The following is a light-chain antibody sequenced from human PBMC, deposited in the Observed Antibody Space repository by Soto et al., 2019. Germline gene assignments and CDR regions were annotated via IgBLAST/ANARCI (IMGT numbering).Light chain of an antibody. V-gene: IGKV3-11*01. CDR2: DAS. Sequence: EIVLTQSPATLSSFPGDRVTLSCRASQSVSSYLAWYQQKPGQAPRLLIYDASNRATGIPARFSGSGSGTDFTLTISSLEPEDFAVYYCQQRSNWPGTFGQGTKVDIK. CDR1: QSVSSY. CDR3: QQRSNWPGT. J-gene: IGKJ1*01.